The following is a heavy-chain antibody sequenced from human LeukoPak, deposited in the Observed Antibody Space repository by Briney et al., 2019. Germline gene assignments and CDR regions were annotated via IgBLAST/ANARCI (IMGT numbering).Heavy chain of an antibody. V-gene: IGHV3-30*02. CDR2: IRYDGSNK. CDR1: GFTFSSYE. CDR3: AKDLDSGYDPYYFDY. Sequence: GGSLRLSCAASGFTFSSYEMNWVRQAPGKGLEWVAFIRYDGSNKYYADSVKGRFTISRDNSKNTLYLQMNSLGAEDTAVYYCAKDLDSGYDPYYFDYWGQGTLVTVSS. J-gene: IGHJ4*02. D-gene: IGHD5-12*01.